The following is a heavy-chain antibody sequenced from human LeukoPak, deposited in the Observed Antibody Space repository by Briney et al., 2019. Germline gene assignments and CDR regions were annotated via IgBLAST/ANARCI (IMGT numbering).Heavy chain of an antibody. V-gene: IGHV4-39*01. CDR3: VRRREYHTFDY. J-gene: IGHJ4*02. Sequence: SETLSLTCTVSGGSVSDSGYYWGWFRQTPGMALEWIGTSHYSRSPYYNPSLKSRLTTSVDAAKNEFSLNLRSVTASDTAVYYCVRRREYHTFDYWGQGTLVTVSS. CDR1: GGSVSDSGYY. D-gene: IGHD2-2*01. CDR2: SHYSRSP.